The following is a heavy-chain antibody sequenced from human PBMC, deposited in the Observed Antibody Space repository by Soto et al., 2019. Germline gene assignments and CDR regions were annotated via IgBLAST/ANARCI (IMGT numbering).Heavy chain of an antibody. CDR2: TSHDGSNR. J-gene: IGHJ4*02. CDR1: GFTFSSYG. D-gene: IGHD3-10*01. Sequence: QVQLVESGGGVVQPGTSLRLSCAVSGFTFSSYGMHWVRQAPGKGLEWVAVTSHDGSNRQYADSVKGRFPISRDNAKNTLFLQMNSLRPEDTAVYYCAKDWGRSRGVMDYWGLGTLVTVSS. CDR3: AKDWGRSRGVMDY. V-gene: IGHV3-30*18.